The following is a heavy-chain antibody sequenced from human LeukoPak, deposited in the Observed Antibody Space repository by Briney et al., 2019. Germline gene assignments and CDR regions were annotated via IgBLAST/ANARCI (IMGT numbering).Heavy chain of an antibody. CDR3: ARGRGTIGSNRDFYFYYYMDI. V-gene: IGHV4-61*05. CDR1: GGSISSSSYY. J-gene: IGHJ6*03. CDR2: IYYSGST. Sequence: SETLSLTCTVSGGSISSSSYYWGWIRQPPGKGLEWIGYIYYSGSTNYNPSLKSRVTISVDTSKNQFSLKLSSVTAADTAVYYCARGRGTIGSNRDFYFYYYMDIWGNGTTLTVSS. D-gene: IGHD2-21*01.